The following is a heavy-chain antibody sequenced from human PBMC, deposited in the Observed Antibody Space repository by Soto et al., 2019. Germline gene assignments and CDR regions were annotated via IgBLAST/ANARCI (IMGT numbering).Heavy chain of an antibody. V-gene: IGHV1-18*01. CDR2: ISAYNGNT. J-gene: IGHJ5*02. CDR1: GYTFSSYG. Sequence: ASVKVSCKASGYTFSSYGISWVRQAPGQGLEWMGWISAYNGNTKNAQNLQGRVTLTTDTSTSTAYMELRSLRYDDTAVYFCARGADFWSGYRWFDPWGQGTLLTVSS. CDR3: ARGADFWSGYRWFDP. D-gene: IGHD3-3*01.